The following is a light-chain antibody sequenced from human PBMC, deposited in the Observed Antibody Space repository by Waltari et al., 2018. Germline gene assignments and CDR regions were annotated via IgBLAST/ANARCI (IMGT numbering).Light chain of an antibody. CDR3: QQYYSYPWT. V-gene: IGKV1-8*01. CDR1: QGVSSY. J-gene: IGKJ1*01. CDR2: AAS. Sequence: AIRMIQSPSSLSASTGDRVTITCRASQGVSSYLAWYQQKPGKAPNLLSYAASTLQSGVPSRFSGSGSGTDFSLIISCLQSEDFATYYCQQYYSYPWTFGQGTKVEI.